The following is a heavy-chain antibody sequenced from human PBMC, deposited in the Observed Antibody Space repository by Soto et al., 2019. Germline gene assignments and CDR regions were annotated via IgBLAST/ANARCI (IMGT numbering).Heavy chain of an antibody. D-gene: IGHD3-16*01. CDR3: SLRVGAPGRLYFDY. CDR1: GGSISSGGYY. J-gene: IGHJ4*02. Sequence: QVQLQESGPGLVKPSQTLSLTCTVSGGSISSGGYYWSWIRQHPGKGLEWIGYIYYSGCTYYNPSRKSRVTISVAPSMNPFSLRLSSVPAADTAVYCCSLRVGAPGRLYFDYWGQGTLVTVSS. V-gene: IGHV4-31*03. CDR2: IYYSGCT.